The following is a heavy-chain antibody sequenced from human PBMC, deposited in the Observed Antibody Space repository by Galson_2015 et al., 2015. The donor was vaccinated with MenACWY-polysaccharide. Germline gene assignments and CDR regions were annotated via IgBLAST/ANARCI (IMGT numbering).Heavy chain of an antibody. J-gene: IGHJ3*02. Sequence: SLRLSCAASGFTFSSYWMSWVRQAPGKGLEWVANIKEDGSDRYYVDSVKGRFIISRDNAKNSLYLQMNSLRAEDTAVYFCARDRGYLAFDIWGQGTMVTVSS. CDR2: IKEDGSDR. D-gene: IGHD6-13*01. CDR1: GFTFSSYW. V-gene: IGHV3-7*01. CDR3: ARDRGYLAFDI.